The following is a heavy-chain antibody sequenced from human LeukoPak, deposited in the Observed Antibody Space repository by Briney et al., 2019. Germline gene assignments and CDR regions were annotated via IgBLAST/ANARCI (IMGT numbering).Heavy chain of an antibody. J-gene: IGHJ3*02. CDR2: SGTVGDT. D-gene: IGHD6-19*01. V-gene: IGHV3-13*01. CDR1: GFTFSRYD. Sequence: GGSLRLSCAASGFTFSRYDMHWVRQITGKGLEWLSNSGTVGDTYYPDSVKGRFTTSRENAKNSVYLQMDSLRVGDTAVYYCARTKPWPNNDVFDMWGQGTQVIVSS. CDR3: ARTKPWPNNDVFDM.